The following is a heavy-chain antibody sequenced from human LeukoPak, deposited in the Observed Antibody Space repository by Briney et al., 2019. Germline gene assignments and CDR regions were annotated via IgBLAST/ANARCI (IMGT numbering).Heavy chain of an antibody. CDR1: GSTFSNAW. CDR3: ARDIGVGATTTFDY. J-gene: IGHJ4*02. CDR2: IYSGGST. D-gene: IGHD1-26*01. V-gene: IGHV3-66*01. Sequence: GGSLRLSCAASGSTFSNAWMRWVRQAPGKGLEWASVIYSGGSTYYADSVKGRFTISRDNSKNTLYLQMNSLRAEDTAVYYCARDIGVGATTTFDYWGQGTLVTVSS.